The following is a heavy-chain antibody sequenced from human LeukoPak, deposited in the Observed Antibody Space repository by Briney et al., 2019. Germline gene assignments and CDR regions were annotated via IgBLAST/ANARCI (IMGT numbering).Heavy chain of an antibody. CDR3: ARGFEKDAFDI. Sequence: SETLSLICTVSGGSISSGGYYWSWIRQHPGKGLEWIGYIYYSGSTYHSPSLKSRVTISVDTSKNQFSLKLSSVTAADTAVYYCARGFEKDAFDIWGQGQWSPSLQ. CDR2: IYYSGST. CDR1: GGSISSGGYY. V-gene: IGHV4-31*03. J-gene: IGHJ3*02.